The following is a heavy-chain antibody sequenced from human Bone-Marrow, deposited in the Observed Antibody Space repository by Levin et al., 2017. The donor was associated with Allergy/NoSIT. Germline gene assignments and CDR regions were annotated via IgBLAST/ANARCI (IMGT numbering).Heavy chain of an antibody. D-gene: IGHD3-9*01. V-gene: IGHV5-10-1*01. CDR2: IDPSDSHT. CDR1: GYTFTSYW. Sequence: PGGSLRLSCKASGYTFTSYWINWVRQMPGKGLEWMGRIDPSDSHTNYSPSFQGRVTISADKSITTAYLQLSSLETSDTANYCARTDKFDCWGQGTLVTVSS. J-gene: IGHJ4*02. CDR3: ARTDKFDC.